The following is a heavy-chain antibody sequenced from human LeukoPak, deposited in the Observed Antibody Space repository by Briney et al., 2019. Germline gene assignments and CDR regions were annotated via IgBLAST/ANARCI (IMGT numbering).Heavy chain of an antibody. D-gene: IGHD6-19*01. CDR1: GDSITSYY. CDR3: ARWSLHSSGWYFDF. Sequence: SETLSLTCSASGDSITSYYWSWIRQPPGKGLQWIRYINYSGRTNYNPSVKSRVTIAVDTSKNQFSLELISVTAADTAVYYCARWSLHSSGWYFDFWGQGALVTVSS. V-gene: IGHV4-59*01. J-gene: IGHJ4*02. CDR2: INYSGRT.